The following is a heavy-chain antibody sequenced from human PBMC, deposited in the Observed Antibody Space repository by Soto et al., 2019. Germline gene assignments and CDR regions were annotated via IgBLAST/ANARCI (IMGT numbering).Heavy chain of an antibody. CDR3: ARAVTSNYYGSGSYYPNYDY. J-gene: IGHJ4*02. CDR2: IYYSGST. D-gene: IGHD3-10*01. CDR1: GGSISSGGYY. V-gene: IGHV4-31*03. Sequence: PSETLSLTCTVSGGSISSGGYYWSWIRQHPGKGLEWIGYIYYSGSTYYNPSLKSRVTISVDTSKNQFSLKLSSVTAADTAVYYCARAVTSNYYGSGSYYPNYDYWGQGTLVTVSS.